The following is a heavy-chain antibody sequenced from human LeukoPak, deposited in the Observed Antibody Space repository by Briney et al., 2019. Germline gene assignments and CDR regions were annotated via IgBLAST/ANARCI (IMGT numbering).Heavy chain of an antibody. V-gene: IGHV3-21*01. D-gene: IGHD6-13*01. CDR3: ARAVAAAGTGFDY. J-gene: IGHJ4*02. Sequence: GGSLRLSCAASGFTFSSYSMNWVRQAPGKGLEWVSSISSSSSYIYYADSVKGRFTISRDNAKNSLYLQMNSLRAEDTAVYYCARAVAAAGTGFDYWGQGTLVTVSS. CDR1: GFTFSSYS. CDR2: ISSSSSYI.